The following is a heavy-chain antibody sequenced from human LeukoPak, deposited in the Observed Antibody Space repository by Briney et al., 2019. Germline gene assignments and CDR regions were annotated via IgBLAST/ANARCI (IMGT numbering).Heavy chain of an antibody. CDR2: INHSGST. J-gene: IGHJ4*02. D-gene: IGHD3-10*01. CDR1: GGSFTGYY. V-gene: IGHV4-34*01. CDR3: ASAYGSGTFDS. Sequence: SETLSLTCAVHGGSFTGYYWSYIRQPPGKGLEWIGEINHSGSTNHNSSLNSRVTISVDTSKNQLSLPLSSVTAADTALFYCASAYGSGTFDSWGQGSLVTVSS.